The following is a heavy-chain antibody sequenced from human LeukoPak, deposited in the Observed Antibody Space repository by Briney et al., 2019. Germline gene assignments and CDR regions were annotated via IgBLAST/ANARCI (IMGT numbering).Heavy chain of an antibody. Sequence: KPSETLSLTCTVSGGSISSYYWSWIRQPPGKGLEWIGYIHYTGSTNYNPSLKSRVTISVDTSKNQFSLKLSAVTAADTAAYYCARTRNDGYFDYWGQGTLVTVSS. CDR2: IHYTGST. CDR1: GGSISSYY. J-gene: IGHJ4*02. V-gene: IGHV4-59*01. CDR3: ARTRNDGYFDY.